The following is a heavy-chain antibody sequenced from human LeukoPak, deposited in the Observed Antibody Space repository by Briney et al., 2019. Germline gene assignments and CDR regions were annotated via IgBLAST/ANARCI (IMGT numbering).Heavy chain of an antibody. CDR1: GFTFSSYS. CDR3: ARIPPRLIGLFDY. J-gene: IGHJ4*02. Sequence: PGGSLRLSCAASGFTFSSYSMNWVRQAPGKGLEWVSSISSSSSYIYYADSVKGRFTISRDNAKNSLYLQMNSQRAEDTAVYYCARIPPRLIGLFDYWGEGTLVTVSS. V-gene: IGHV3-21*01. CDR2: ISSSSSYI. D-gene: IGHD2-21*01.